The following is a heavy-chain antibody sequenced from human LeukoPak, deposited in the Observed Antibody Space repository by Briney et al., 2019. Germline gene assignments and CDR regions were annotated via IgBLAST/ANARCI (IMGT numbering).Heavy chain of an antibody. CDR3: ARDGMGVIIAFDI. CDR1: GFTFSSYW. V-gene: IGHV3-7*05. CDR2: IRTDGSEK. Sequence: GGSLRLSCAASGFTFSSYWMSWVRQVPGKGLEWVANIRTDGSEKYFVDSVKGRFTISRDNAKNSLYLQMNSLGAEETAVYYCARDGMGVIIAFDIWGQGTMVTVSS. J-gene: IGHJ3*02. D-gene: IGHD3-10*01.